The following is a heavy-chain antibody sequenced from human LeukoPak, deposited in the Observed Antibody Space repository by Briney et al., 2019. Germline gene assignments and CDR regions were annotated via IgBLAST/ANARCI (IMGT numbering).Heavy chain of an antibody. CDR2: ITGSSTTI. Sequence: GGSLRLSCEASGFTFGTFWMSWVRQAPGKGLEWVSYITGSSTTIYYADSVKGRYTIASDNAKNSVDLEMNSLRADDTAVYYCARSARLMKGVVEVTALDDWGQGTLVTVSS. V-gene: IGHV3-48*04. J-gene: IGHJ4*02. CDR1: GFTFGTFW. D-gene: IGHD3-3*01. CDR3: ARSARLMKGVVEVTALDD.